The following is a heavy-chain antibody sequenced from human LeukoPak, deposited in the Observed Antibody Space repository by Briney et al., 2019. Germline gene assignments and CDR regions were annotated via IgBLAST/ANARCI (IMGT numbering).Heavy chain of an antibody. V-gene: IGHV1-18*01. J-gene: IGHJ6*03. D-gene: IGHD3-9*01. CDR1: GYTFTSYG. CDR3: ARDLLFDDNYYYYMDV. Sequence: ASVKVSCKASGYTFTSYGISWVRQAPGQGLEWMGWISAYNGNTNYAQKLQGRVTMTTDTSTSTAYMELSRLRSDDTAVYYCARDLLFDDNYYYYMDVWGKGTTVTVSS. CDR2: ISAYNGNT.